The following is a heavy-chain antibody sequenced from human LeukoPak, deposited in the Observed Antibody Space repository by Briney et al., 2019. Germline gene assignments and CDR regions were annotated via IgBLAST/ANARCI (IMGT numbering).Heavy chain of an antibody. D-gene: IGHD3-16*01. V-gene: IGHV4-59*01. CDR3: ARDGGFQRRYFDY. J-gene: IGHJ4*02. Sequence: PSETLSLTCTVSGGSISSYYWSWIRQPPGKGLEWIGYIYYSGSTNYNPSLKSRVTISVDTSKNQFPLKLSSVTAADTAVYYCARDGGFQRRYFDYWGQGTLVTVSS. CDR1: GGSISSYY. CDR2: IYYSGST.